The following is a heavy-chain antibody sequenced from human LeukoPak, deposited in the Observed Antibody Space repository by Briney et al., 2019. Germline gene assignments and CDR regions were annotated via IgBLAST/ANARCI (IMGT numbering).Heavy chain of an antibody. V-gene: IGHV1-3*01. CDR3: ARDNLYRYNYGCDGGSDY. CDR1: GYTFTSYA. J-gene: IGHJ4*02. CDR2: INAGNGNT. D-gene: IGHD5-18*01. Sequence: ASVKVSCKASGYTFTSYAMHWVRQAPGQRLEWMGWINAGNGNTKYSQKFQGRVTNTRDTSASTAYMELSSLRSEDTAVYYCARDNLYRYNYGCDGGSDYWGQGTLVTVSS.